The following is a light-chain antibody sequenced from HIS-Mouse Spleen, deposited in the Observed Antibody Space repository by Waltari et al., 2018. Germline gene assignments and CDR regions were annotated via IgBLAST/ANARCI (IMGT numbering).Light chain of an antibody. J-gene: IGKJ1*01. CDR3: QQRSNWPWT. CDR2: DAS. Sequence: EIVLTQSLATQSLSPGERATLSGRASQSVSSYLAWYQQKPGQAPRLPIYDASNRATGIPARFSGSGSGTDFTLTIRSLEPEDFAVYYCQQRSNWPWTFGQGTKVEIK. CDR1: QSVSSY. V-gene: IGKV3-11*01.